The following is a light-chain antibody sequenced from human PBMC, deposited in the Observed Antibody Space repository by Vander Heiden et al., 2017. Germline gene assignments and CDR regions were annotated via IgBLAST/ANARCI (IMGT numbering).Light chain of an antibody. CDR2: DVS. CDR1: SSDVGGYNF. V-gene: IGLV2-14*01. Sequence: QSALTQPASVYGSPGQSITISCTGTSSDVGGYNFVSWYQQHPGKAPKLMIYDVSHRPSGVSNRFSGSKSGNTASLTISGLQAEDEADYYCSSCTSSTTLVVFGGGTKLTVL. J-gene: IGLJ2*01. CDR3: SSCTSSTTLVV.